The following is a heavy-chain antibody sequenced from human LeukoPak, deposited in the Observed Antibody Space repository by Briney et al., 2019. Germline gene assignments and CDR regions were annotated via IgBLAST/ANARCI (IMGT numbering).Heavy chain of an antibody. CDR3: ASLSRRSTPSEGY. Sequence: PSETLSLTCTVSGGSISSGGYYWSWIRQHPGKGLEWIGYIYYSGSTYYNPSLKSRVTISVDTSKNQFSLKLSSVTAADTAVYYCASLSRRSTPSEGYWGQGTLVTVSS. V-gene: IGHV4-31*03. CDR2: IYYSGST. J-gene: IGHJ4*02. D-gene: IGHD4-23*01. CDR1: GGSISSGGYY.